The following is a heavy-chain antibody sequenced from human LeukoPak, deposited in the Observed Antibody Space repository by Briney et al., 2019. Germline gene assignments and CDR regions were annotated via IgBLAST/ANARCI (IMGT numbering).Heavy chain of an antibody. CDR2: IYSGGST. CDR3: ARAQWRTYSYYYMDV. CDR1: GFTVSFNY. J-gene: IGHJ6*03. V-gene: IGHV3-53*01. Sequence: GGSLRLSCAASGFTVSFNYMSWVRQAPGKGLEWISVIYSGGSTYYADSVKGRFTISRDDSKNTLYLQMNSLRAKDTAIYYCARAQWRTYSYYYMDVWGKGTTVTVSS. D-gene: IGHD6-19*01.